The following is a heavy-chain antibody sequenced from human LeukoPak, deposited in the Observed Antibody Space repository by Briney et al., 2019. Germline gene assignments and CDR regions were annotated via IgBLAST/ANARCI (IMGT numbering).Heavy chain of an antibody. CDR1: GFTFSNAW. J-gene: IGHJ6*04. CDR2: IKQDGSEK. Sequence: PGGSLRLSCAASGFTFSNAWMSWVRQAPGKGLEWVANIKQDGSEKYYVDSVKGRFTISRDNAKNSLYLQMNSLRAEYTAVYYCAELGITMIGGVWGKGTTVSISS. D-gene: IGHD3-10*02. V-gene: IGHV3-7*01. CDR3: AELGITMIGGV.